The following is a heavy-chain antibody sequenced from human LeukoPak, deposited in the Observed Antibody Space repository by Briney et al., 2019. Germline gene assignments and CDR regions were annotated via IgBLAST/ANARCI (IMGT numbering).Heavy chain of an antibody. D-gene: IGHD3-3*01. J-gene: IGHJ4*02. CDR1: EYTFTDYY. CDR2: INPNSGGT. V-gene: IGHV1-2*02. CDR3: AIDPAGSYDFWSGPYFDY. Sequence: ASVKVSCKASEYTFTDYYIHWVRQAPGQGLEWMGWINPNSGGTNYAQNLQGRVTMTRDTSVHTAYMELSRLRFDDTAVYYCAIDPAGSYDFWSGPYFDYWGQGTLVTVSS.